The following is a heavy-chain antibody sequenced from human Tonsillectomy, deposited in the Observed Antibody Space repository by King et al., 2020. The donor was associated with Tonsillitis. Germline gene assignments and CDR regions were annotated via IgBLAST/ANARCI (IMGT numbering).Heavy chain of an antibody. Sequence: QLQESGPGLVKPSQTLSLNCTVSGGSISSGSYSWSWIRQPAGKGLEWIGRIYTSGGTNYNPSLKSRLTISVDTSKNHFSLKLSSVTAADTAVYYCARSAPSSGGYVDYWGQGTLVTVSS. CDR3: ARSAPSSGGYVDY. D-gene: IGHD6-19*01. V-gene: IGHV4-61*02. CDR1: GGSISSGSYS. J-gene: IGHJ4*02. CDR2: IYTSGGT.